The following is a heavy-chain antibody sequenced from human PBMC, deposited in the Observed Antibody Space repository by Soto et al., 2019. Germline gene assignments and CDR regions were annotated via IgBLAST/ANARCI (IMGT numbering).Heavy chain of an antibody. Sequence: QVQLVQSGAEVKKPGASVKVSCKASGYTFTSYGISWVRQAPGQGLEWMGWISAYNGNTNYAQKLQGRVTMTTDTSTSTAYMELRSLRSDDTAVYYCARDHIVVVPAALSDYYYYYMDVWGKGTTGTVSS. V-gene: IGHV1-18*01. D-gene: IGHD2-2*01. CDR2: ISAYNGNT. CDR3: ARDHIVVVPAALSDYYYYYMDV. J-gene: IGHJ6*03. CDR1: GYTFTSYG.